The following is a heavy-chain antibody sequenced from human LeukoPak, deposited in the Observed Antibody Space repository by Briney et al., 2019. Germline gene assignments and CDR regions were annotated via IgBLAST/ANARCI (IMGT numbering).Heavy chain of an antibody. CDR2: IYYSGTT. CDR1: GGPISDYY. D-gene: IGHD3-22*01. J-gene: IGHJ4*02. Sequence: PPETLSLTCTVSGGPISDYYWSWIRQPPGKGLEWIGYIYYSGTTNYNPSLKSRVTISVDTSKNQFSLKLRSVTAADTAVYYCARDLYYDSSGRALDYWGQGTLVTVSS. V-gene: IGHV4-59*12. CDR3: ARDLYYDSSGRALDY.